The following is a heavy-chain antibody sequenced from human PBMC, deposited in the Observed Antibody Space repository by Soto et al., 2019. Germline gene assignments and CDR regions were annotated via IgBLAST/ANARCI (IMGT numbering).Heavy chain of an antibody. V-gene: IGHV4-59*01. J-gene: IGHJ5*02. CDR2: IYYSGST. CDR1: GGSISSYY. CDR3: ARAMVYYGSGSFWFDP. D-gene: IGHD3-10*01. Sequence: ASETLSLTCTVSGGSISSYYWSWFRQPPGKGLEWIGYIYYSGSTNYNPSLKSRVTISVDTSKNQFSLKLSSVTAADTAVYYCARAMVYYGSGSFWFDPWGQGTLVTVSS.